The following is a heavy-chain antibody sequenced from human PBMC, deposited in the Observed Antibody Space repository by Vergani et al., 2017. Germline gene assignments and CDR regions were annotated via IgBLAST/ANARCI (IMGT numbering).Heavy chain of an antibody. Sequence: QVQLVQSGAEVKKPGSSVKVSCKASGGTFSSYAISWVRQAPGQGLEWMGRIIPILGIANYAQKFQGRVTITADKSTSTAYMELSSLRSEDTAVYYGAREPDSREYGMDVWGQGTTVTVSS. CDR1: GGTFSSYA. D-gene: IGHD1-26*01. V-gene: IGHV1-69*04. CDR2: IIPILGIA. J-gene: IGHJ6*02. CDR3: AREPDSREYGMDV.